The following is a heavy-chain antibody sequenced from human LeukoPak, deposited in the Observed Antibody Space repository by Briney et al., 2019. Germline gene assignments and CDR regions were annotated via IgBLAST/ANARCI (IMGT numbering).Heavy chain of an antibody. J-gene: IGHJ5*02. D-gene: IGHD6-19*01. Sequence: GGSLRLSCAASGFTFSSYPMNWVRQAPGKGREGVSYISTSSSTIYYADSVKGRFTISRDNAKNSLYLQMNSLRAEDTAAYYCARESDGYSSGWDPGFGLDPWGQGTLVTVSS. CDR1: GFTFSSYP. CDR2: ISTSSSTI. CDR3: ARESDGYSSGWDPGFGLDP. V-gene: IGHV3-48*04.